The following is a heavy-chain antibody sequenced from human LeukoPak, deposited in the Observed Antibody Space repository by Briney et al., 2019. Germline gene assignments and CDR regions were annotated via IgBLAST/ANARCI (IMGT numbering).Heavy chain of an antibody. Sequence: ASVKVSCKASGYTFTSYGISWVRQAPGQGLEWMGWISAYNGNTNYAQKLQGRVTMTTDTSTSTAYMELRSLRSDDTAVYYCARSPVAAALSFNWFDPWGQGTLVTVSS. V-gene: IGHV1-18*01. CDR3: ARSPVAAALSFNWFDP. CDR1: GYTFTSYG. D-gene: IGHD6-13*01. CDR2: ISAYNGNT. J-gene: IGHJ5*02.